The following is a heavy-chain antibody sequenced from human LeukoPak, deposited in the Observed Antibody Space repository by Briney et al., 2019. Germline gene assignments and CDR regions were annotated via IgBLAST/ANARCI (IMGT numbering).Heavy chain of an antibody. V-gene: IGHV3-7*01. Sequence: PGGSLRLSCEVSGFTFTDYWMNWVRQAPGKGPEWVASIRQDGSEKTYVDSVKGRFTICRDNTKNSLSLQLNGLRAEDTAVYYCARDGTAAGLYFDLWGQGTLVTVSS. CDR2: IRQDGSEK. CDR1: GFTFTDYW. D-gene: IGHD6-13*01. J-gene: IGHJ4*01. CDR3: ARDGTAAGLYFDL.